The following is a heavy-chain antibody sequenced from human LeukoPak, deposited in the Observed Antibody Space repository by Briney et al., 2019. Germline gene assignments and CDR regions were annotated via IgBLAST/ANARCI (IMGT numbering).Heavy chain of an antibody. CDR2: IYYSGST. J-gene: IGHJ5*02. CDR3: AVTWNADRTFAP. D-gene: IGHD1-1*01. Sequence: SETLSLTCTVSGGSISSSSYYWGWIRQPPGKGLEWIGSIYYSGSTSYNPSLRSRVTISMDASKNQFSLTLTSVTAADTAVYYCAVTWNADRTFAPWGQGILVTVS. CDR1: GGSISSSSYY. V-gene: IGHV4-39*07.